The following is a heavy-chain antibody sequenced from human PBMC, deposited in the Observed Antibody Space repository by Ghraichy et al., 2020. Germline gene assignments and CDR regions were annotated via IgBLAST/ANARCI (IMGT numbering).Heavy chain of an antibody. D-gene: IGHD2-2*02. CDR3: ARRPRYCSSTSCYIGWFDP. CDR1: GGSISSSSYY. J-gene: IGHJ5*02. V-gene: IGHV4-39*01. CDR2: IYYSGST. Sequence: ESLNISCTVSGGSISSSSYYWGWIRQPPGKGLEWIGSIYYSGSTYYNPSLKSRVTISVDTSKNQFSLKLSSVTAADTAVYYCARRPRYCSSTSCYIGWFDPWGQGTLVTVSS.